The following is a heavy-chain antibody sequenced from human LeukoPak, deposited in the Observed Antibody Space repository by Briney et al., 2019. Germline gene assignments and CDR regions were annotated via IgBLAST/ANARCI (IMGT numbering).Heavy chain of an antibody. Sequence: GESLKISCQSSGYSFTSYWIGWVRPMRGKGLEWMGIIYPGDSDTRYSPSFQGQVTISADKSISTAYLQWSSLKASDTAMYYCARLLGSYSDSSYDYWGQGTLVTVSS. D-gene: IGHD6-6*01. J-gene: IGHJ4*02. CDR2: IYPGDSDT. V-gene: IGHV5-51*01. CDR1: GYSFTSYW. CDR3: ARLLGSYSDSSYDY.